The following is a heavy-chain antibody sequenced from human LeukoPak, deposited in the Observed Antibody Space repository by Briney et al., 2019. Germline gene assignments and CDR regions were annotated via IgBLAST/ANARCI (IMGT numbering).Heavy chain of an antibody. V-gene: IGHV7-4-1*02. J-gene: IGHJ5*02. CDR3: ARMVYAIEGVWFDP. D-gene: IGHD2-8*01. CDR2: INTNTGNP. CDR1: GYTFTSYA. Sequence: ASVKVSCKASGYTFTSYAMNWVRQAPGQGLEWMGWINTNTGNPTYAQGFTGRFVFSLDTSVSTAYLQISSLKAEDTAVYYCARMVYAIEGVWFDPWGQGTLVTVSS.